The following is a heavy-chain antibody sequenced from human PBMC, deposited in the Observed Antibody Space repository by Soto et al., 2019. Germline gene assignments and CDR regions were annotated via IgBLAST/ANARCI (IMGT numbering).Heavy chain of an antibody. J-gene: IGHJ4*02. D-gene: IGHD6-13*01. CDR3: GRGFSAGKGSPSDF. Sequence: EMQLLESGGGLVQPGGSLRLSCAASGFTFSSFAMSWVRQAPGKGLDWVSALSVSGGSTYSADSVKGRFTFSRENSKHTLYLQMSSLRAEATAVYYCGRGFSAGKGSPSDFWGQGSLVTVSS. CDR2: LSVSGGST. CDR1: GFTFSSFA. V-gene: IGHV3-23*01.